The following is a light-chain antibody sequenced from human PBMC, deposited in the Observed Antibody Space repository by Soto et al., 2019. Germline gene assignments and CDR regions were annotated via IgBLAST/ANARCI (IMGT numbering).Light chain of an antibody. CDR3: QSYDTSLGYV. Sequence: QSALTQPASVSGSPGQSITISCTGSSSDIGAGYDVHWYQQLPGTAPKLLIYTNNNRPSGVPDRFSGSKSGTSASLAITGLQAEDEADYYCQSYDTSLGYVFGSGTKLTVL. V-gene: IGLV1-40*01. CDR2: TNN. CDR1: SSDIGAGYD. J-gene: IGLJ1*01.